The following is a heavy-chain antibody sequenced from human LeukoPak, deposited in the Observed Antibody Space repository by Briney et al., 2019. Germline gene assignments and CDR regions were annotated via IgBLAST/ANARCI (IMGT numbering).Heavy chain of an antibody. J-gene: IGHJ4*02. V-gene: IGHV4-34*01. CDR1: GGSFSGYY. Sequence: SETLSLTCAVYGGSFSGYYWSWIRQPPGKGLEWIGEINHSGSTNYNPSLKSRVTISVDTSKNQFSLKLSSVTAADTAVYYCARKGYNGSPSDYWGQGTLVTVSS. D-gene: IGHD1-26*01. CDR2: INHSGST. CDR3: ARKGYNGSPSDY.